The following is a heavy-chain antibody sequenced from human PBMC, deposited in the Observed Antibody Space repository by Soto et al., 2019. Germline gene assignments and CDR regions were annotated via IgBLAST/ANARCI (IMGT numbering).Heavy chain of an antibody. Sequence: EVQLVESGGGLVQPGGSLRLSCAASGFTFSSYSMNWVRQAPGKGLEWVSYISSSSSTIYYADSVKGRFTISRDNAKNSLYLRMNSLRDEDTAVYYCARGAHYYDSSGFWEDAFDIWCQVTMVTVSS. CDR2: ISSSSSTI. J-gene: IGHJ3*02. V-gene: IGHV3-48*02. CDR3: ARGAHYYDSSGFWEDAFDI. D-gene: IGHD3-22*01. CDR1: GFTFSSYS.